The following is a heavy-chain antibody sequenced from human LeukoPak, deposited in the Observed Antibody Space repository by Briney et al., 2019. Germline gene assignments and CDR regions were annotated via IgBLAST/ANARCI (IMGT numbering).Heavy chain of an antibody. D-gene: IGHD5-18*01. CDR2: MLDTVTT. CDR3: ATIKRGNIFGYFDF. CDR1: GGSMNSHY. Sequence: SETLSLTCTVSGGSMNSHYWSWIRQPPGKGLEWIGYMLDTVTTKDNPSLKGRFTLSADTSKNQFSLRLTSVTAADTAVYYCATIKRGNIFGYFDFWGQGIPVTVSS. V-gene: IGHV4-59*11. J-gene: IGHJ4*02.